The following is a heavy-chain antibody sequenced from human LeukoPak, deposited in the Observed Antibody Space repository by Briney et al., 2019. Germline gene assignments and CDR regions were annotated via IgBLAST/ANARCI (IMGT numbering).Heavy chain of an antibody. V-gene: IGHV3-30*02. Sequence: PGGSLRLSCAASGFTFSSHWMSWVRQAPGKGLEWVSFIRYVGINKYYADSVKGRFTTSRDNSKNTLYLQMNSLRAEDTALYYCAKGDAYCGGDCYPDWGQGTLVTVSS. CDR1: GFTFSSHW. D-gene: IGHD2-21*02. CDR2: IRYVGINK. J-gene: IGHJ4*02. CDR3: AKGDAYCGGDCYPD.